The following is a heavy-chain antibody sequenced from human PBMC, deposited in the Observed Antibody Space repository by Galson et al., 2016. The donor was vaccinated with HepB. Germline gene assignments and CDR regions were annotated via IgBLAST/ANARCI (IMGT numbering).Heavy chain of an antibody. CDR2: SDPDNGET. CDR3: ATGSGSSSRADYYYYGMDG. D-gene: IGHD6-6*01. J-gene: IGHJ6*02. Sequence: SVKVSCKVSGYTLNEVYIHWVRQAPGKGLEWMGGSDPDNGETIYAQRFPGRVTMTEDTSTDTAYMELSSLRSEDTAVYYCATGSGSSSRADYYYYGMDGWGQGTTVTDSS. CDR1: GYTLNEVY. V-gene: IGHV1-24*01.